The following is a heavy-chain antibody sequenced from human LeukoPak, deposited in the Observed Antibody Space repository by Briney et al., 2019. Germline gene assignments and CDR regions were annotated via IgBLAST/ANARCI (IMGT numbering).Heavy chain of an antibody. CDR1: GFTFSSYS. D-gene: IGHD1-26*01. J-gene: IGHJ4*02. V-gene: IGHV3-21*01. Sequence: GGSLRLSCAASGFTFSSYSMNWVRQAPGKGLEWVSSISSSSYIYYADSVKGRFTISRDNAKNSLYLQMNSLRAEDTAVYYCAREPPRKVGATTDFDYWGQGTLVTVSS. CDR3: AREPPRKVGATTDFDY. CDR2: ISSSSYI.